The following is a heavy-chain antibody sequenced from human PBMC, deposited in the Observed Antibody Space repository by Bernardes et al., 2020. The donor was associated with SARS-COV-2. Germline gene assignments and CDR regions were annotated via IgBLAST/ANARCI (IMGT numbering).Heavy chain of an antibody. CDR3: ARDIGGTDWRYGFDV. J-gene: IGHJ3*01. CDR1: GFTFSSYL. CDR2: ITSSSSYI. D-gene: IGHD3-9*01. V-gene: IGHV3-21*01. Sequence: GGSLRLSCAASGFTFSSYLFSWFRQAPGKGLEWVSSITSSSSYIYYADSVRGRFTTSRDNARKSVFLQMDTLRAEDTAVYYCARDIGGTDWRYGFDVWGQGTMVNVSS.